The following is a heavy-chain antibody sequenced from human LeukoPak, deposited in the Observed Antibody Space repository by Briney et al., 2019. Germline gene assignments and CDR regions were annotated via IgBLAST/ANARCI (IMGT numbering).Heavy chain of an antibody. CDR2: ISYDGSNK. J-gene: IGHJ4*02. CDR3: ARDLHSSGYYCDY. D-gene: IGHD3-22*01. V-gene: IGHV3-30-3*01. CDR1: GFTFSSYA. Sequence: PGGSLRLSCAASGFTFSSYAMHWVRQAPGKGLEWVAVISYDGSNKYYADSVKGRFTISRDNSKNTLYLQMNSLRAEDTAVYYCARDLHSSGYYCDYWGQGTLVTVSS.